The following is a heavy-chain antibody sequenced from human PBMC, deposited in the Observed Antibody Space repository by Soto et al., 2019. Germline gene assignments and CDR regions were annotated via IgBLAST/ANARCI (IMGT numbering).Heavy chain of an antibody. J-gene: IGHJ6*03. CDR2: MNPNSGNT. Sequence: QVQLVQSGAEVKKPGASVKVSCKASGYTFTSYDINWVRQATGQGLEWMGWMNPNSGNTGYAQKFQGRVNMTRNTSISTAYMELSSLRSEDTAVYYCARDIDAKYCSGGSCPYYYYYYMDVWGKGTTVTVSS. D-gene: IGHD2-15*01. V-gene: IGHV1-8*01. CDR3: ARDIDAKYCSGGSCPYYYYYYMDV. CDR1: GYTFTSYD.